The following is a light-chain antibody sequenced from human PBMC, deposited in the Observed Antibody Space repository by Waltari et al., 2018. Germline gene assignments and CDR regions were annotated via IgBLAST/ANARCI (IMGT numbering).Light chain of an antibody. CDR1: SSDVGFYNY. CDR3: NSYAGSSSWV. V-gene: IGLV2-14*01. J-gene: IGLJ3*02. CDR2: EVS. Sequence: QSALTQPASVSGSPGQSITISCTGPSSDVGFYNYVSWYKQHPGKAPKLRSYEVSARPSGVSNRFSGAKSGNTASLTISGLQAEDEADYYCNSYAGSSSWVFGGGTKLTVL.